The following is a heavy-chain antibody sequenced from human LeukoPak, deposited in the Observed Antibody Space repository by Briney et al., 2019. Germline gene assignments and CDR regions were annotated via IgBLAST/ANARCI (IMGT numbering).Heavy chain of an antibody. CDR2: INPNSGGT. CDR3: AREGGLRYFDCTSH. CDR1: GYTFTGYY. D-gene: IGHD3-9*01. J-gene: IGHJ4*02. Sequence: ASVKVSCKASGYTFTGYYMHWVRQAPGQGLEWMGWINPNSGGTNYAQKFKGRVTMTRDTSISTAYMELSRLRSDDTAVYYCAREGGLRYFDCTSHWGQGTLVTVSS. V-gene: IGHV1-2*02.